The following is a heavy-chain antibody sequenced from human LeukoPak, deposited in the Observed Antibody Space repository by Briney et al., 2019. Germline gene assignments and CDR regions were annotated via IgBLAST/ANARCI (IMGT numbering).Heavy chain of an antibody. CDR3: ARSSGVVVPAAILFGY. Sequence: ASVKVSCKASGYTFTGYYMHWVRQAPGQGLEWMGWINPNSGGTNYAKKSQGRVTMTRDTSISTAYMELSRLRSDDTAVYYCARSSGVVVPAAILFGYWGQGTPVTVSS. D-gene: IGHD2-2*01. J-gene: IGHJ4*02. CDR1: GYTFTGYY. CDR2: INPNSGGT. V-gene: IGHV1-2*02.